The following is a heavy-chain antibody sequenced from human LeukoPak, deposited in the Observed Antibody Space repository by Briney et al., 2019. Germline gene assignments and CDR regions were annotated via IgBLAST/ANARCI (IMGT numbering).Heavy chain of an antibody. Sequence: GGSLRLSCAASGFTFNLYWIRWVRQAPGKGLEWVSRISDDGATTNYADSVKGRFTVSRDNSKNTLYLQMKSLRAEDTAVYYCVSQSYSGSDNYYFHYWGQGTLVAVSS. V-gene: IGHV3-23*01. CDR1: GFTFNLYW. J-gene: IGHJ4*02. CDR2: ISDDGATT. CDR3: VSQSYSGSDNYYFHY. D-gene: IGHD1-26*01.